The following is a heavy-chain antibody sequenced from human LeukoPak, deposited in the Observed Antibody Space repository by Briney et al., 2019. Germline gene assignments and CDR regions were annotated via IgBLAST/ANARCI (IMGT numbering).Heavy chain of an antibody. V-gene: IGHV3-30*02. CDR1: GFIFTDYG. J-gene: IGHJ4*02. D-gene: IGHD3-16*01. Sequence: GGSLRLSCAASGFIFTDYGMHWVRQAPGKGLEWLTFIRYDGSDKYYADSVKGRFTISRDNSKNTLYLQMNSLRAEDTAVYYCAKDGGYFDYWGQGTLVTVSS. CDR3: AKDGGYFDY. CDR2: IRYDGSDK.